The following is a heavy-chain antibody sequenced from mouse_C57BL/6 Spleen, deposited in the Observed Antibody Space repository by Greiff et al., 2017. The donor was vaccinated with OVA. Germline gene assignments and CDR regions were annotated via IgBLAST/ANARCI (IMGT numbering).Heavy chain of an antibody. D-gene: IGHD4-1*01. CDR3: TREGVTGRGYFDY. V-gene: IGHV5-9-1*02. CDR2: ISSGGDYI. CDR1: GFTFSSYA. J-gene: IGHJ2*01. Sequence: EVMLVESGEGLVKPGGSLKLSCAASGFTFSSYAMSWVRQTPEKRLVWVAYISSGGDYIYYADTVKGRFTISRDNARNTLYLQMSSLKSEDTAMYYCTREGVTGRGYFDYWGQGTTLTVSS.